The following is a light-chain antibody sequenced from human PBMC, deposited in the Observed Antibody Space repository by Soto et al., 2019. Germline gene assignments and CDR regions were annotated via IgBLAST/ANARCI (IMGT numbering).Light chain of an antibody. CDR1: QSISAY. J-gene: IGKJ5*01. Sequence: DIQMTQSPSSLFASVGDRVTITCRASQSISAYLNWYQQRPGKAPSLLIYAATRLHSGVPSRFSGSGSGTDFTLTISSLHPEDFAAYYCQRSYRSISFGQGTRLEMK. V-gene: IGKV1-39*01. CDR2: AAT. CDR3: QRSYRSIS.